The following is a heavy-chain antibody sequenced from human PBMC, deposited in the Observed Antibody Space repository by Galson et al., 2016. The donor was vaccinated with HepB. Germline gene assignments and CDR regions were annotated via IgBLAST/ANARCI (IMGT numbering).Heavy chain of an antibody. Sequence: SLRLSCAASGFIFHAYSMHWVRQAPGKGLEWVSVDSWAEYGTFYADSVKGRFTSSRDNSKNSVYLQMDSLRTEDTALYYCVKEHYAGWPNLEPWGQGTLVIVSS. CDR3: VKEHYAGWPNLEP. CDR1: GFIFHAYS. CDR2: DSWAEYGT. J-gene: IGHJ5*02. D-gene: IGHD6-19*01. V-gene: IGHV3-43*01.